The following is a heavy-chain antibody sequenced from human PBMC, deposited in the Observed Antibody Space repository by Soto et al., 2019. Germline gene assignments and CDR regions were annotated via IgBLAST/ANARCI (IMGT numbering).Heavy chain of an antibody. CDR3: ARLTLDYGDYVSWFDP. CDR2: IYYSGST. Sequence: SETLSLTCTVSGGSISSYYWSWIRQPPGKGLEWIGYIYYSGSTNYNPSLKSRVTISVDTSKNQFSLKLSSVTAADTAVYYCARLTLDYGDYVSWFDPWGQGTLVTVSS. J-gene: IGHJ5*02. D-gene: IGHD4-17*01. CDR1: GGSISSYY. V-gene: IGHV4-59*08.